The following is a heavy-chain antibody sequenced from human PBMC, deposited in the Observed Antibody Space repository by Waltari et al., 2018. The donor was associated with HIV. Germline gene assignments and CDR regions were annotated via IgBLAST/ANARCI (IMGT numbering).Heavy chain of an antibody. J-gene: IGHJ6*02. CDR2: INRGVREA. CDR3: VRADYWGRFSHYHYGLDV. D-gene: IGHD7-27*01. V-gene: IGHV3-7*01. Sequence: QLLESGGGLVQPGGSLRLSCVASGFTFSRYWMIWVRQAPGQGPEWVARINRGVREAAYVACVRGRVAVSRDDATESVYLHMEALCARDTAGYYCVRADYWGRFSHYHYGLDVWGQGTTVIVSS. CDR1: GFTFSRYW.